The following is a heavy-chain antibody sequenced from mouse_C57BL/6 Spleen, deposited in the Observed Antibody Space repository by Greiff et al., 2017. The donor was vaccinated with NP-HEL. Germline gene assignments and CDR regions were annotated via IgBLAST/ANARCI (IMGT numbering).Heavy chain of an antibody. D-gene: IGHD1-1*01. V-gene: IGHV1-53*01. Sequence: QVQLQQPGTELVKPGASVKLSCKASGYTFTSYWMHWVKQRPGQGLEWIGNINPSNGGTNYNEKFKSKATLTVDKSSSTAYMQLSSLTSEDSAVYYCARFITTVVASYYFDYWGQGTTLTVSS. CDR2: INPSNGGT. CDR3: ARFITTVVASYYFDY. CDR1: GYTFTSYW. J-gene: IGHJ2*01.